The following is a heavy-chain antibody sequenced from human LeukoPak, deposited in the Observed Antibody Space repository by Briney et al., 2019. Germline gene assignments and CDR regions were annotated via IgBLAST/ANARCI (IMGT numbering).Heavy chain of an antibody. Sequence: GGSLRLSCAVSGFTFSGYAMSWVRQAPGKGLEWVSTINGGGVNTHYADSVGGRFTISRDNSENTLFLQMNSLRDEDTAVYYCAKDLYSNYGPADYWGQGNLVTVSS. V-gene: IGHV3-23*01. CDR2: INGGGVNT. J-gene: IGHJ4*02. D-gene: IGHD4-11*01. CDR3: AKDLYSNYGPADY. CDR1: GFTFSGYA.